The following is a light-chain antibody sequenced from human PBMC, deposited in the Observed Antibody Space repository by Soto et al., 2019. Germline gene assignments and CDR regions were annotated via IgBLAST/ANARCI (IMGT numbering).Light chain of an antibody. CDR1: IIGRQS. CDR3: QVWDIRTDPNYV. Sequence: LSQPPSVSVAPGQTGKIAWGGTIIGRQSVRWYQQKPGQAPVLLVYDDRDRPSAIPERLSGSNSENTATLTISRVEAGDEADYYCQVWDIRTDPNYVFGPGTKVTVL. V-gene: IGLV3-21*02. CDR2: DDR. J-gene: IGLJ1*01.